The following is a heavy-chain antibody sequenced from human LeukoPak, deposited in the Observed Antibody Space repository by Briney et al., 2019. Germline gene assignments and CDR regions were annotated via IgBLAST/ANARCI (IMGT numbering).Heavy chain of an antibody. CDR3: VIVRGYFDSSGSDY. V-gene: IGHV3-64D*06. J-gene: IGHJ4*02. D-gene: IGHD3-9*01. CDR2: ITNNGGNT. Sequence: PGGSLRLSCSASGFTFSSYTIHWVRQAPGKGLEFVSAITNNGGNTYYAGSVKGRFTISRDNSKNTVYLQMSSLRAEDTAVYYCVIVRGYFDSSGSDYWGQGTLVTVSS. CDR1: GFTFSSYT.